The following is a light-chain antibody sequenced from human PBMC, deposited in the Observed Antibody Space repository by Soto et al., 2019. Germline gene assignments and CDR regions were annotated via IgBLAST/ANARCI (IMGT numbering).Light chain of an antibody. CDR2: GAS. J-gene: IGKJ1*01. V-gene: IGKV3-15*01. Sequence: EIMMTQSPATLSVSPGERATLSCRPSQSVSSNLAWYQQKPGQPPRLLIYGASARATGIPARFTGSGSGTEFTLTISSLQSEDFAVYYCQQYNNWPGTFGQGTKV. CDR1: QSVSSN. CDR3: QQYNNWPGT.